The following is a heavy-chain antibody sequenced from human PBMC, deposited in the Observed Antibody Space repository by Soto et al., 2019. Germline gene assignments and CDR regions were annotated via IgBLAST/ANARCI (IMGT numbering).Heavy chain of an antibody. CDR1: GGTFSSYA. CDR3: ERVGGPGVAAAGTGDYYYYGMDV. D-gene: IGHD6-13*01. V-gene: IGHV1-69*13. CDR2: IIPIFGTA. Sequence: SVKVSCKASGGTFSSYAISWVRQAPGQGLEWMGGIIPIFGTANYAQKFQGRVTITADEAKSTAYMELSSLRSEDTAVYYCERVGGPGVAAAGTGDYYYYGMDVWGQGTTVTVSS. J-gene: IGHJ6*02.